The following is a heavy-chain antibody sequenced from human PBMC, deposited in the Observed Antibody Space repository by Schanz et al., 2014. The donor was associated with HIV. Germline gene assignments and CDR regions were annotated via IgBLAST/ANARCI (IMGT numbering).Heavy chain of an antibody. J-gene: IGHJ4*02. CDR3: VKGERIGYRIEVTGPTFDY. CDR2: ISQDGTNK. Sequence: QVQLVESGGGVVQPGRSLRLSCAASGFTFSDYSMHWVRQAPGKALEWVAEISQDGTNKFYAVSVKDRFTISRDNAKNTLYVQIRSLRNEDTAVYYCVKGERIGYRIEVTGPTFDYWGQGTLVTVSS. V-gene: IGHV3-30-3*01. CDR1: GFTFSDYS. D-gene: IGHD3-22*01.